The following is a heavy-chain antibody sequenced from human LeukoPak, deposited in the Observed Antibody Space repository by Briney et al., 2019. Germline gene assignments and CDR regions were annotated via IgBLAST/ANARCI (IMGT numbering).Heavy chain of an antibody. J-gene: IGHJ4*02. D-gene: IGHD5-18*01. CDR1: GGSISSYC. V-gene: IGHV4-59*01. CDR2: IYYSGIT. Sequence: PSETLSLTCTVSGGSISSYCWSWIRQPPGKGLEWIGYIYYSGITNYNPSLKGRVTISVDTSKNQFSLKVSPVTAADTAVYYCARVGAYGHSYGPFDYWGQGTLVTVSS. CDR3: ARVGAYGHSYGPFDY.